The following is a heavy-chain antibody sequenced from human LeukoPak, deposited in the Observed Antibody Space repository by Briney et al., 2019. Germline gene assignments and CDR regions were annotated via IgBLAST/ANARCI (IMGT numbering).Heavy chain of an antibody. D-gene: IGHD3-3*01. Sequence: PGGSLRLSCAASGSTFTSYVMSWVRQTPGKGLEWVSAISGSGGSTYYADSVKGRFTISRDNSKNTLYLQMNSLRADDTAVYYCAKGRFLEPADIWGQGTMVTVSS. J-gene: IGHJ3*02. CDR3: AKGRFLEPADI. CDR2: ISGSGGST. CDR1: GSTFTSYV. V-gene: IGHV3-23*01.